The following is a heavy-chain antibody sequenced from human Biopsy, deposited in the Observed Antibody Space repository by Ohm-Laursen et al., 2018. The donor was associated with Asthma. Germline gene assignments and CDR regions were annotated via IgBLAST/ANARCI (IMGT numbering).Heavy chain of an antibody. V-gene: IGHV1-2*06. CDR2: INPNSGGT. D-gene: IGHD6-13*01. CDR1: GYTFIDCH. Sequence: AASVKVSCKASGYTFIDCHIHWMRQAPGQGLEWMGRINPNSGGTNYAQKFQGRVTMTRDTSISTAYMEVSRLRSDDTAVYYCARGQKSAGDRWFDPWGQGTLVIVSS. J-gene: IGHJ5*02. CDR3: ARGQKSAGDRWFDP.